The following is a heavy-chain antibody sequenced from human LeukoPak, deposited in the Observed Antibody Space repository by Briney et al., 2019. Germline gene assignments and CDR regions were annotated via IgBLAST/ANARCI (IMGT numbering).Heavy chain of an antibody. J-gene: IGHJ4*02. CDR2: IFPGDSDT. V-gene: IGHV5-51*01. Sequence: GESLKISCKGSGYTFTNDWIGWVRQMPGKGLEWMGLIFPGDSDTRYSPSFQGQVTISADKSISTAYLQWSSLKASDTAMYYCARRLVAGPIDYWGQGTLVTVSS. D-gene: IGHD6-19*01. CDR3: ARRLVAGPIDY. CDR1: GYTFTNDW.